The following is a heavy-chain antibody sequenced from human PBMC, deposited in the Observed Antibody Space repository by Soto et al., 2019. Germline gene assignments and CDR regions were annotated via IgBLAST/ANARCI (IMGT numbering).Heavy chain of an antibody. Sequence: QVQLVQSGTEVKKPGASVKVSCKASGGTFSRSGFHWVRQAPGQGLEWMGMIVPSVDTTNYAQKFQARVTISADQFTSKVYMELRSLRSEDTAVYYCARCPQPPDTADPYAVDVWGQGTRVIVSS. V-gene: IGHV1-69*18. CDR1: GGTFSRSG. CDR2: IVPSVDTT. J-gene: IGHJ6*02. CDR3: ARCPQPPDTADPYAVDV. D-gene: IGHD5-18*01.